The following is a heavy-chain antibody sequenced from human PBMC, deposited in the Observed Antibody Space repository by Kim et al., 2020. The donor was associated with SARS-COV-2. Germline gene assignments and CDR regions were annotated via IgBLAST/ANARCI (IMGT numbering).Heavy chain of an antibody. CDR2: INHSGRT. D-gene: IGHD7-27*01. V-gene: IGHV4-34*01. J-gene: IGHJ5*02. CDR1: GGSFSGYY. Sequence: SETLSLPCAVYGGSFSGYYWSWIRQPPGKGLEWIGEINHSGRTNYTPSLKSRVTISVDTSKNQLSLQMSSVTAADTAVDYCARGNILGIQLANWFDPRG. CDR3: ARGNILGIQLANWFDP.